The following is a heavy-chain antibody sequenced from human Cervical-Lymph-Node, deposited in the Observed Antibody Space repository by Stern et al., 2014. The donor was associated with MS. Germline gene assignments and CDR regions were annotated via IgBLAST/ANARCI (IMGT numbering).Heavy chain of an antibody. CDR2: IWYDGSNK. J-gene: IGHJ4*02. D-gene: IGHD3-10*01. CDR1: GFPFSSYG. Sequence: VQLVESGGGVVQPGRSLRLSCAASGFPFSSYGMQWVRQAPGKRLEWVALIWYDGSNKYYADSVKGRFTISRDNSKNTLYLQMNSLRAEDTAVYYCARETRGASGRFDYWGQGTLVTVSS. CDR3: ARETRGASGRFDY. V-gene: IGHV3-33*01.